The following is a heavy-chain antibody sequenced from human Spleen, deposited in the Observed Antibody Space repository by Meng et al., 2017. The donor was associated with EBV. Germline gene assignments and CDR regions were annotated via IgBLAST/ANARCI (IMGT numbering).Heavy chain of an antibody. CDR1: GGSFSGYF. CDR3: AKGKIVARSPWFDP. CDR2: INHSGST. V-gene: IGHV4-34*01. J-gene: IGHJ5*02. Sequence: VQVQQWGAGLLKPSETLSLTCAVYGGSFSGYFWSWIRQPPGKGLEWIGEINHSGSTSYNPSLKSRVTISEDTSKNQFSLKLSSVTAADTAIYYCAKGKIVARSPWFDPWGQGTLVTVSS. D-gene: IGHD6-6*01.